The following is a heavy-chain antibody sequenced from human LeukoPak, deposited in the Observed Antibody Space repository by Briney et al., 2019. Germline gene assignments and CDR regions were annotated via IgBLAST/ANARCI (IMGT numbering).Heavy chain of an antibody. D-gene: IGHD3-22*01. CDR2: IYTSGST. V-gene: IGHV4-61*02. CDR1: GGSISSGSYY. CDR3: ARVSRITLIVGHDAYDM. J-gene: IGHJ3*02. Sequence: PSQTLSLTCTVSGGSISSGSYYWSWIRQPAWKGLEWIGRIYTSGSTNYNPSLARRVSMSLNTPKNQFSLSLNSVTAAETAVYYCARVSRITLIVGHDAYDMWGQGTPVIVS.